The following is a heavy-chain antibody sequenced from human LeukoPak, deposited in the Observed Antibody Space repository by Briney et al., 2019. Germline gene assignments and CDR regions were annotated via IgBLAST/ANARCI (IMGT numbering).Heavy chain of an antibody. CDR2: IYYSGSI. V-gene: IGHV4-39*07. CDR1: NDSVKSRSYY. Sequence: SETLSLTCTVSNDSVKSRSYYWGWIRQPPGKGLEWIGSIYYSGSIYHNPSLKSRVTISVDTSKNQFSLKLSSVTAADTAVYYCARRRSLQYYYDSSEKGFDYWGQGTLVTVSS. D-gene: IGHD3-22*01. J-gene: IGHJ4*02. CDR3: ARRRSLQYYYDSSEKGFDY.